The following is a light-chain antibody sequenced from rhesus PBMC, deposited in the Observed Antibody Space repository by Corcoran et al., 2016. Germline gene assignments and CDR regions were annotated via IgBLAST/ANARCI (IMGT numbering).Light chain of an antibody. J-gene: IGKJ2*01. CDR1: QDIRSF. CDR2: YST. Sequence: DIQMTQSPSSLSASVGDRVTITCRASQDIRSFLVWYQQKPGKAPNLLIYYSTTLQSGVPPRFSGNGSGTEFALTLNSLHPDNFATYYCQQYCGLPYSFGRGTKLEI. CDR3: QQYCGLPYS. V-gene: IGKV1-25*02.